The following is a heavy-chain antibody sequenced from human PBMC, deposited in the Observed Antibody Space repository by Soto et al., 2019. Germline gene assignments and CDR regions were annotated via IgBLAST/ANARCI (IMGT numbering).Heavy chain of an antibody. CDR2: TFTGGST. CDR1: GFSVTTNY. D-gene: IGHD1-26*01. V-gene: IGHV3-53*02. Sequence: EVQLVETGGGLIQPGGSLRLSCLASGFSVTTNYIIWVRQPPGKGLEWFSTTFTGGSTHYADSVKGRFSISRDNSKNTVYLQMNNLRVEDTAVYYCAKKPPSSIQGWAFGMDVWGQGTTVSVSS. J-gene: IGHJ6*02. CDR3: AKKPPSSIQGWAFGMDV.